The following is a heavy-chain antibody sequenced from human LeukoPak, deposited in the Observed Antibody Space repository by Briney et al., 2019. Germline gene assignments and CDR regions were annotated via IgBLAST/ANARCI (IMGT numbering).Heavy chain of an antibody. Sequence: PGRSLRLSCAASGFSFGGYAMHWVRQPPGKGLEWVSGISWNNGDLHYADSVRGRFTISRDNAKNSLYLQMNSLRVEDMALYYCVRGPGMAVEKRYFDYWGQGTLVTVSS. CDR3: VRGPGMAVEKRYFDY. CDR2: ISWNNGDL. CDR1: GFSFGGYA. V-gene: IGHV3-9*03. J-gene: IGHJ4*02. D-gene: IGHD6-19*01.